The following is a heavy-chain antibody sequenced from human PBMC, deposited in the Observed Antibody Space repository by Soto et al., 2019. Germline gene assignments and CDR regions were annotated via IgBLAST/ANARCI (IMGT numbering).Heavy chain of an antibody. CDR1: GFTFNTYG. Sequence: QVQLVESGGGGVQPGRSLRLSCAASGFTFNTYGMHWVRQAPGKGLVWVTVIAYDGSHKYYADSVKGRFTISRDNSKNTLYLQMTSLRDEDTAVYYCAKRRGDDSNYSWSIYVWGQVTTVTVSS. CDR3: AKRRGDDSNYSWSIYV. J-gene: IGHJ6*02. CDR2: IAYDGSHK. D-gene: IGHD4-4*01. V-gene: IGHV3-30*18.